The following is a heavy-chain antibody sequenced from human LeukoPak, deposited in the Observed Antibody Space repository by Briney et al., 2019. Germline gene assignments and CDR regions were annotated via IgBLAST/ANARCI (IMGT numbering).Heavy chain of an antibody. V-gene: IGHV4-39*07. J-gene: IGHJ4*02. Sequence: SETLSLTCTVSGGSISSSSNYWGWIRQPPEKGLEWIGEINHSGSTNYNPSLKSRVTISVDTSKNQFSLKLTSVTAADTAVYYCARGGFYCGDDCYVDNWGQGTLVTVSS. CDR2: INHSGST. D-gene: IGHD2-21*02. CDR3: ARGGFYCGDDCYVDN. CDR1: GGSISSSSNY.